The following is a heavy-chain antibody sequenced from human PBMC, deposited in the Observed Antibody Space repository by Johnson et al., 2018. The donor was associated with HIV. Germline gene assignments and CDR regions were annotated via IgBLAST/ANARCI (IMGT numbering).Heavy chain of an antibody. D-gene: IGHD3-22*01. CDR3: ARDRQYYDSSGYLFGDAFDI. J-gene: IGHJ3*02. Sequence: VQLVESGGDVVQPGRSLRLSCAASGFTFSSYAMHWVRQAPGKGLERVAVIAYDGSNKYYTDSVTGRFSISRDNSKNTLYLQMNSLRTEDTAVYYCARDRQYYDSSGYLFGDAFDIWGQGTMVTVSS. CDR2: IAYDGSNK. CDR1: GFTFSSYA. V-gene: IGHV3-30-3*01.